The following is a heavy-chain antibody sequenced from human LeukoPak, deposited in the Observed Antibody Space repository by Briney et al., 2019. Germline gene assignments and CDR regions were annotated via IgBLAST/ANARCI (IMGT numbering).Heavy chain of an antibody. CDR1: GFPFSNYW. CDR3: ASSPSVNYYDTSGALGY. D-gene: IGHD3-22*01. Sequence: GGSLRLSCEAAGFPFSNYWMHWVRQVPGKGLVWVSRINSDGSSRTYADSVKGRFTISRDNAKNRLYLQMNSLRAEDTAVYYCASSPSVNYYDTSGALGYWGQGTLVTVSS. J-gene: IGHJ4*02. V-gene: IGHV3-74*01. CDR2: INSDGSSR.